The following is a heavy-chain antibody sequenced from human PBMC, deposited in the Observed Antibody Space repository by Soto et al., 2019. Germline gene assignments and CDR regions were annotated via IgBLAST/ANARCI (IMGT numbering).Heavy chain of an antibody. D-gene: IGHD3-10*01. CDR2: ISYDGSNK. J-gene: IGHJ4*02. Sequence: GGSLRLSCAASGFTFSSYAMHWVRQAPGKGLEWVAVISYDGSNKYYADSVKGRFTISRDNSKNTLYLQMNSLRAEDTAVYYCARTYYYGSGSYYNTFDYWGQGTLVTVSS. V-gene: IGHV3-30-3*01. CDR1: GFTFSSYA. CDR3: ARTYYYGSGSYYNTFDY.